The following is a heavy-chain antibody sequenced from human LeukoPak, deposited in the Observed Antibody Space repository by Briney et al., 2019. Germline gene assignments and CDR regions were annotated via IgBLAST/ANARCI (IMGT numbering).Heavy chain of an antibody. J-gene: IGHJ4*02. CDR1: GGSMSNRSYY. D-gene: IGHD6-19*01. Sequence: SETLSLTCTVSGGSMSNRSYYWGWIRQPPGKGLEWIGSIYYSGTAYYNPSLKSQITISVDTSNNQFSLKLSSVTAAGTAVYYCARRGGWSNFDYWGQGTLVTVSS. CDR3: ARRGGWSNFDY. V-gene: IGHV4-39*01. CDR2: IYYSGTA.